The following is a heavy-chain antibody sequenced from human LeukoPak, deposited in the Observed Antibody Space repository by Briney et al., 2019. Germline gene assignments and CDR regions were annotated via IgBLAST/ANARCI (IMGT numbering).Heavy chain of an antibody. J-gene: IGHJ6*02. CDR1: GGSISSYY. CDR2: IYYSGST. Sequence: SETLSLTCTVSGGSISSYYWSWIRQPPGKGLEWIGYIYYSGSTNYNPSLKSRVTISVDTSKNQFSLKLSSVTAADTAVYYCARVSVDGGMDVWGQGTTVTVSS. V-gene: IGHV4-59*01. D-gene: IGHD3-10*01. CDR3: ARVSVDGGMDV.